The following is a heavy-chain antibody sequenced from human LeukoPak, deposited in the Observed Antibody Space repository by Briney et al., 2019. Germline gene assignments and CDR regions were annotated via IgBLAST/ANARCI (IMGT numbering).Heavy chain of an antibody. J-gene: IGHJ6*03. CDR2: ISWNSDSI. V-gene: IGHV3-9*03. Sequence: GGSLRLSCAASGFTFDDYAMHWVRQAPGKGLEWVAGISWNSDSIGYADSVKGRFTISRDNAKNSLYLQMNSLRAEDMALYYCAKDYRAVYYYYYMDVWGKGTTVTVSS. CDR3: AKDYRAVYYYYYMDV. D-gene: IGHD1-26*01. CDR1: GFTFDDYA.